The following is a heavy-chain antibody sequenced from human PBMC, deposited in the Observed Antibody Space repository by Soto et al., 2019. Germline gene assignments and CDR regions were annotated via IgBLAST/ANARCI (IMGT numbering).Heavy chain of an antibody. Sequence: SETLSLTCTVSGGSISSYYWSWIRQPPGKGLEWIGYIYYSGSTNYNPSLKSRVTISVDTSKNQFSLKLSSVTAADTAVYYCASGPREYSSSWSGVYYYYGMDVWGQGTTVTVSS. J-gene: IGHJ6*02. D-gene: IGHD6-13*01. CDR3: ASGPREYSSSWSGVYYYYGMDV. CDR2: IYYSGST. V-gene: IGHV4-59*01. CDR1: GGSISSYY.